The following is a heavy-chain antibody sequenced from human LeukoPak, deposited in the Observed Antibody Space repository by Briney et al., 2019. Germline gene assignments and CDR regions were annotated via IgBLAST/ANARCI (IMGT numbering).Heavy chain of an antibody. Sequence: AGGSLRLSCAASGFPFSSCAMSWVRQAPGKGLEWVSAISGSGGSTYYADSVKGRFTISRDNSKNTLYLQMNSLRAEDTAVYYSAKVGYDILTGTGDDAFDIWGQGTMVTVSS. V-gene: IGHV3-23*01. J-gene: IGHJ3*02. CDR1: GFPFSSCA. D-gene: IGHD3-9*01. CDR2: ISGSGGST. CDR3: AKVGYDILTGTGDDAFDI.